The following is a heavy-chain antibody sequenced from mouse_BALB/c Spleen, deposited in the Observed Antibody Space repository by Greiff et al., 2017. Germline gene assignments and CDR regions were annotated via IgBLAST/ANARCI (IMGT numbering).Heavy chain of an antibody. J-gene: IGHJ4*01. CDR3: ARGGPDGGYAMDY. CDR2: ISSGGST. V-gene: IGHV5-6-5*01. Sequence: EVQLVESGGGLVKPGGSLKLSCAASGFTFSSYAMSWVRQTPEKRLEWVASISSGGSTYYPDSVKGRFTISRDNARNILYLQMSSLRSEDTAMYYCARGGPDGGYAMDYWGQGTSVTVSS. CDR1: GFTFSSYA.